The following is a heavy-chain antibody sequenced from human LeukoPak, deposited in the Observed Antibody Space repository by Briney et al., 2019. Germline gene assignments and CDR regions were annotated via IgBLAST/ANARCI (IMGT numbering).Heavy chain of an antibody. CDR3: AKVAYPPSTWNTKAFDFDY. Sequence: GGSLRLSCAASGFTFSSYGMHWVRQAPGKGLEWVAFIRYDGSNKYYADSVKGRFTISRDNSKNTLYLQMNSLRAEDTAVYYCAKVAYPPSTWNTKAFDFDYWGQGTLVTVSS. J-gene: IGHJ4*02. CDR1: GFTFSSYG. CDR2: IRYDGSNK. D-gene: IGHD1/OR15-1a*01. V-gene: IGHV3-30*02.